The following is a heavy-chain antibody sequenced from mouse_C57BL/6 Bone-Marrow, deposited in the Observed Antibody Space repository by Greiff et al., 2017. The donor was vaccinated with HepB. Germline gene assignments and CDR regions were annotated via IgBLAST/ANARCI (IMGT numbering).Heavy chain of an antibody. V-gene: IGHV1-81*01. Sequence: VKLVESGAELARPGASVKLSCKASGYTFTSYGISWVKQRTGQGLEWIGEIYPRSGNTYYNEKFKGKATLTADKSSSTAYMELRSLTSEDSAVYFCARDSNYVAYWGQGTLVTVSA. D-gene: IGHD2-5*01. CDR2: IYPRSGNT. CDR3: ARDSNYVAY. J-gene: IGHJ3*01. CDR1: GYTFTSYG.